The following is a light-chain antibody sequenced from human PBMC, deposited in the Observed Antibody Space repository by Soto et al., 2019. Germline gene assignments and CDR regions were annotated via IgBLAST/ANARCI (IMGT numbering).Light chain of an antibody. J-gene: IGKJ1*01. V-gene: IGKV3-20*01. Sequence: EIVLTQSPGSLSLSPGERATLSCRASQSVSSTFFAWYQQRPGQAPRLLMYGASSRATGIPERFSGSGSGTDFTLTISRLETEDCAVYYCQQFDSSVTFGQGTKVEIK. CDR3: QQFDSSVT. CDR2: GAS. CDR1: QSVSSTF.